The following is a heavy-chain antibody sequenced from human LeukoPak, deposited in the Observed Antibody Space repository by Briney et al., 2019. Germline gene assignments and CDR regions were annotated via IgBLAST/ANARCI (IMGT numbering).Heavy chain of an antibody. CDR2: ISYSGST. Sequence: SETLSLTCTVSGASFSSSTYYWGWIRQPPGKGLEWIGSISYSGSTYYSPSHKSRVTMSVDTSKNQFSLKLSSVTAADTAVYYCARHAGGIAAAGTRPFDYWGQGTLVTVSS. D-gene: IGHD6-13*01. V-gene: IGHV4-39*01. J-gene: IGHJ4*02. CDR3: ARHAGGIAAAGTRPFDY. CDR1: GASFSSSTYY.